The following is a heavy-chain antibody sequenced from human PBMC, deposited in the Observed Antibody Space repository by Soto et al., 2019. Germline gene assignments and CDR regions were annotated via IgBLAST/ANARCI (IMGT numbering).Heavy chain of an antibody. D-gene: IGHD2-2*01. CDR3: ARIVVPAAMTAHRWFDP. V-gene: IGHV4-39*01. CDR1: GGSISSSSYY. J-gene: IGHJ5*02. CDR2: IYYSGST. Sequence: SETLSLTCTVSGGSISSSSYYWGWIRQPPGKGLEWIGSIYYSGSTYYNPSLKSRVTISVDTSKNQFSLKLSSVTAADTAVYYCARIVVPAAMTAHRWFDPWGQGTLVTVSS.